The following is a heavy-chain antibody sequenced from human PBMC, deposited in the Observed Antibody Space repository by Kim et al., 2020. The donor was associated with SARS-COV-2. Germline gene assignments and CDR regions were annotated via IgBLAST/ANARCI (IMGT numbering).Heavy chain of an antibody. J-gene: IGHJ4*02. Sequence: NTGYAQKFQGRVTMTRNTSISTAYMELSSLRSEDTAVYYCARAGGSPDDYWGQGTLVTVSS. CDR2: NT. V-gene: IGHV1-8*01. CDR3: ARAGGSPDDY. D-gene: IGHD1-1*01.